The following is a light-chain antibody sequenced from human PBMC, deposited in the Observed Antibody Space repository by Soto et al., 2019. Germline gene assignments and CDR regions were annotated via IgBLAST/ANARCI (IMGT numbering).Light chain of an antibody. Sequence: QSALTQPASVSGSPGQSITISCTGTSSDVGGYDYVSWYQQYPDKAPKLMIFEVSKRPSGVPDRFSGSKSGNTASLTVSGLQAEDEADYYCSSYAGSNNLVFGGGTKLTV. V-gene: IGLV2-8*01. CDR1: SSDVGGYDY. CDR2: EVS. J-gene: IGLJ2*01. CDR3: SSYAGSNNLV.